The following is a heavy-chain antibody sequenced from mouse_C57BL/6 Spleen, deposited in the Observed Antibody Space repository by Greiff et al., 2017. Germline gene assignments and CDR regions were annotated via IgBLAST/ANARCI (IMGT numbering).Heavy chain of an antibody. D-gene: IGHD2-2*01. CDR2: INPYNGGT. CDR3: ARRGYDVSYAMDY. J-gene: IGHJ4*01. Sequence: VQLKQSGPVLVKPGASVKMSCKASGYTFTDYYMNWVKQSHGKSLEWIGVINPYNGGTSYNQKFKGKATLTVDKSSSTAYMELNSLTSEDSAVYYCARRGYDVSYAMDYWGQGTSVTVSS. V-gene: IGHV1-19*01. CDR1: GYTFTDYY.